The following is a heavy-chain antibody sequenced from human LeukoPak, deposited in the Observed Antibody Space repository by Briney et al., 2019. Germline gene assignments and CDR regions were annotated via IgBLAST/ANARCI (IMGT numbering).Heavy chain of an antibody. CDR1: GGSISSGDYY. J-gene: IGHJ3*02. V-gene: IGHV4-30-4*08. D-gene: IGHD3-3*01. CDR2: VYYSGST. Sequence: SETLSLTCTVSGGSISSGDYYWSWIRQPPGKGLEWIGYVYYSGSTYYNPSLKSRVTISVDTSKNQFSLKLSSVTAADTAVYYCARDPTIFGVYPIWGQGTMVTVSS. CDR3: ARDPTIFGVYPI.